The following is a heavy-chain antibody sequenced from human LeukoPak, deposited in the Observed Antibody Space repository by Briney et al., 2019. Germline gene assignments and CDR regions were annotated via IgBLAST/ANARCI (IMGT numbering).Heavy chain of an antibody. J-gene: IGHJ6*03. D-gene: IGHD2-15*01. CDR2: INHSGST. V-gene: IGHV4-34*01. CDR3: AKDGYSSASSFHYYYYMDV. Sequence: SETLSLTCAVYGGSFSGYYWSRIRQPPGKGLEWIGEINHSGSTNYNPSLKSRVTILIDTSKNQFSLKLSSVTAADTAVYYCAKDGYSSASSFHYYYYMDVWGKGTTVTVSS. CDR1: GGSFSGYY.